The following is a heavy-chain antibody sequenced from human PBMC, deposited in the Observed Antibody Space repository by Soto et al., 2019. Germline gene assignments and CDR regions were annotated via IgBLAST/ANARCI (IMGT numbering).Heavy chain of an antibody. V-gene: IGHV3-74*01. D-gene: IGHD1-1*01. CDR2: INSDGSST. CDR3: ARPSYWNDLDY. Sequence: PGGSLRLSCAASGVTFSSYWMHWVRQAQGKGLVWVSRINSDGSSTSYADSVKGRFTISRDNAKNTLYLQMNSLRAGDTAVYYSARPSYWNDLDYWGQGTPVTVSS. CDR1: GVTFSSYW. J-gene: IGHJ4*02.